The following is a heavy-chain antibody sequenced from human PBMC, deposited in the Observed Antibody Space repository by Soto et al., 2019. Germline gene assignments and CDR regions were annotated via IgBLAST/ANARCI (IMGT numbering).Heavy chain of an antibody. CDR3: AFVDTSLDYAV. V-gene: IGHV5-10-1*01. J-gene: IGHJ1*01. CDR2: IDPSNSYT. Sequence: GESLKISCKGSGYRFTSYWISWVRQMPGKALEWMGRIDPSNSYTHYSPSFHGHVTISADNSISTAYLQWSNLRASDTAIYDCAFVDTSLDYAVWGEGXLVTVCS. CDR1: GYRFTSYW. D-gene: IGHD5-18*01.